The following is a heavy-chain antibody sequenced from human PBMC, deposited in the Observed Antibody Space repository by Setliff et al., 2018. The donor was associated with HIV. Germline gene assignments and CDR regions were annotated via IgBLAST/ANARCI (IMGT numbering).Heavy chain of an antibody. J-gene: IGHJ5*02. CDR2: ISPIFGTA. D-gene: IGHD3-16*01. CDR1: GFTFSDYY. V-gene: IGHV1-69*05. Sequence: SVKVSCKASGFTFSDYYIHWVRQAPGQGLEWMGRISPIFGTANYAQKFQGRVTITTDESTSTAYMELSSLRSEDTAVYYCARDRPPLGGFDPWGQGTLVTVSS. CDR3: ARDRPPLGGFDP.